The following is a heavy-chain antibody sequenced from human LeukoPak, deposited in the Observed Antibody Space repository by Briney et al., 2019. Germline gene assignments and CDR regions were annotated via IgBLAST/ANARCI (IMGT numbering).Heavy chain of an antibody. J-gene: IGHJ4*02. V-gene: IGHV3-23*01. CDR2: TSGSGGTK. CDR3: AKYRGGAMDY. D-gene: IGHD3-16*01. Sequence: GGSLRLSCAASGFIFKNHAMSWVRQAPGKGLEWVSATSGSGGTKFYADSVKGRFTISRDNSKNTLYLQMNSLRTEDTAVYYCAKYRGGAMDYWGQGTLVTVSS. CDR1: GFIFKNHA.